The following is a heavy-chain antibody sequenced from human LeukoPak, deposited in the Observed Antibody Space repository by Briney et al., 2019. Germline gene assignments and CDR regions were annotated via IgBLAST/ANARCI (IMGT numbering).Heavy chain of an antibody. J-gene: IGHJ4*02. CDR1: GFTFSSYA. V-gene: IGHV3-23*01. CDR2: ITGSGGST. D-gene: IGHD3-16*01. CDR3: AKNRGGLYADCDY. Sequence: PGGSLRLSCAASGFTFSSYAMNWVRQAPGKGLEWVSDITGSGGSTYYAGSVKGRFTISRDNSKNTLYLQMDSLRVEDTAVYYCAKNRGGLYADCDYWGQGTLVTVSS.